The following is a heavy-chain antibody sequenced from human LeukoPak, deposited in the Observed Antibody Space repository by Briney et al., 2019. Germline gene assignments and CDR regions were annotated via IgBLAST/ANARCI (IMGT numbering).Heavy chain of an antibody. J-gene: IGHJ2*01. Sequence: GASVKVSCKASGGTFSSYAISWVRQAPGQGLEWMGGIIPIFGTANYAQKFQGRVTITADESTSTAYMELSSLRSEDTAVCYCAREGVAAQGNYWYFDLWGRGTLVTVSS. CDR1: GGTFSSYA. V-gene: IGHV1-69*13. CDR2: IIPIFGTA. CDR3: AREGVAAQGNYWYFDL. D-gene: IGHD2-15*01.